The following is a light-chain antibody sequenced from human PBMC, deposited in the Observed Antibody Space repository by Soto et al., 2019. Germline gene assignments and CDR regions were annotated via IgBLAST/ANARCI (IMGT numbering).Light chain of an antibody. CDR1: QSVSSSY. CDR2: AAS. V-gene: IGKV3-20*01. Sequence: VSTQSPGTLSLSPGERATLSCRARQSVSSSYLAWYQQKPGQAPRLLIYAASSRATGIPERFSGSGSGTDFTLTISRLEPEDFAVYYCQQYGSSPLTFGQGTRLEIK. J-gene: IGKJ5*01. CDR3: QQYGSSPLT.